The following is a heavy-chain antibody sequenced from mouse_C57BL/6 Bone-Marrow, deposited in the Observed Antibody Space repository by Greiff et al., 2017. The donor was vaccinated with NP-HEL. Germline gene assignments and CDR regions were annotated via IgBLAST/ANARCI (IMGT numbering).Heavy chain of an antibody. D-gene: IGHD2-3*01. CDR2: IDPSDSYT. CDR3: ARVGDGYHREMGY. J-gene: IGHJ4*01. V-gene: IGHV1-69*01. Sequence: QVQLQQPGAELVMPGASVKLSCKASGYTFTSYWMHWVKQRPGQGLEWIGEIDPSDSYTNYNQKFKGKSTLTVDKSSGTAYMQLSSLTSEDSAVYYCARVGDGYHREMGYWGQGTSVTVSS. CDR1: GYTFTSYW.